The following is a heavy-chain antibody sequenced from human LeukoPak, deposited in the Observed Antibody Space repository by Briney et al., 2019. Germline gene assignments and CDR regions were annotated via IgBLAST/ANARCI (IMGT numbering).Heavy chain of an antibody. V-gene: IGHV4-34*01. Sequence: SETLSLTCADYGGSFSGYYWSWIRQPPGKGLEWIGEINHSGSTNYNPSLKSRVTISVDTSKNQFSLKLSSVTAADTAVYYCARGSPDYYGSGSYWTPYFDYWGQGTLVTVSS. CDR1: GGSFSGYY. J-gene: IGHJ4*02. CDR3: ARGSPDYYGSGSYWTPYFDY. D-gene: IGHD3-10*01. CDR2: INHSGST.